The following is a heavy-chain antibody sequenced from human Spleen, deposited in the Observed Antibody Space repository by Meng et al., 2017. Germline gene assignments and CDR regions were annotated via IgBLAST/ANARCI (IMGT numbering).Heavy chain of an antibody. CDR3: AKRMATVTTWAFDI. V-gene: IGHV3-23*01. J-gene: IGHJ3*02. D-gene: IGHD4-17*01. CDR1: GFTFSTYA. Sequence: GESLKISCAASGFTFSTYAMIWVRQAPGKGLEWVSGFTSIGTGTHYADSVKGRFSISRDNSKNTLYLQMTSLRAGDTAIYYCAKRMATVTTWAFDIWGQGTMVTVSS. CDR2: FTSIGTGT.